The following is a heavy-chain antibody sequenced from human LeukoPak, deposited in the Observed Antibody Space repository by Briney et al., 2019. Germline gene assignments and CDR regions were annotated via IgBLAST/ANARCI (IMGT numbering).Heavy chain of an antibody. J-gene: IGHJ3*02. Sequence: SETLSLTCTVSGGSISSYYWSWIRQPPGKGLEWIGYIYYSGSTNYNPSLKSRVTISVDTSKNQFSLKLSSVTAADTAVYYCAREVLVGATAVDAFDIWGQGTMVTVSS. V-gene: IGHV4-59*01. D-gene: IGHD1-26*01. CDR1: GGSISSYY. CDR3: AREVLVGATAVDAFDI. CDR2: IYYSGST.